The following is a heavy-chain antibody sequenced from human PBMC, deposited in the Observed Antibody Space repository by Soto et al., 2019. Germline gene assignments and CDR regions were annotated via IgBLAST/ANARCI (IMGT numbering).Heavy chain of an antibody. CDR1: GLTFSSYW. CDR2: IKQDGSEK. V-gene: IGHV3-7*01. CDR3: ARGEAIGDDP. Sequence: EVQLVESGGGLAQPGGSLRLSCAASGLTFSSYWMTWVRQAPGKGLEWVANIKQDGSEKYYVDSVKGRFTISRDNAKNSLYLQMTNLGVEDTAVYYCARGEAIGDDPWGHGTLVTVSS. D-gene: IGHD3-10*01. J-gene: IGHJ5*02.